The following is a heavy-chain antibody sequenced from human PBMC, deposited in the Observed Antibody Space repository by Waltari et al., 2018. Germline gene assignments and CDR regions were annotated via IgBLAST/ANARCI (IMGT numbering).Heavy chain of an antibody. J-gene: IGHJ4*02. V-gene: IGHV1-69-2*01. D-gene: IGHD2-2*01. CDR3: ATVGGAVEGYYFDY. CDR1: GYTFTDYY. CDR2: VDPEDGET. Sequence: EVQLVQSGAEVKKPGATVKISCKVSGYTFTDYYMHWVQQARGKGLEWMGLVDPEDGETINAEEFQGRVTITSDTSTDTAYMELSRLRSGDTAMYCCATVGGAVEGYYFDYWGQGTLVTVSS.